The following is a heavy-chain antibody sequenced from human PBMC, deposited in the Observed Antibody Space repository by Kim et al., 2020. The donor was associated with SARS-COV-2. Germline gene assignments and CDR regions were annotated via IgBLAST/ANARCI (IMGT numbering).Heavy chain of an antibody. J-gene: IGHJ4*02. Sequence: RFTISRDDSKNTLYLQMNSLKTEDTAVYYCTTGATDPPMYNWNDGDDFDYWGQGTLVTVSS. D-gene: IGHD1-20*01. CDR3: TTGATDPPMYNWNDGDDFDY. V-gene: IGHV3-15*01.